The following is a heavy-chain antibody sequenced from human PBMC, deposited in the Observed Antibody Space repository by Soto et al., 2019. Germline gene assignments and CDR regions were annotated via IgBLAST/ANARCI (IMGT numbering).Heavy chain of an antibody. V-gene: IGHV1-46*01. CDR2: INPSGGST. CDR1: GYAFTSYY. D-gene: IGHD1-26*01. Sequence: ASVKVSCKASGYAFTSYYMHWVRQAPGQGLEWMGIINPSGGSTSYAQKFQGRVTMTRDTSTSTVYMELSSLRSEDTAVYYCARVRIVGATLYYYYGMGVWGQGTTVTVSS. J-gene: IGHJ6*02. CDR3: ARVRIVGATLYYYYGMGV.